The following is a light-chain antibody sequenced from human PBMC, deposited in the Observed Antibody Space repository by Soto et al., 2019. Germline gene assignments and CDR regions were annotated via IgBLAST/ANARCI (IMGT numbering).Light chain of an antibody. CDR3: QQCYSTPYT. CDR2: WAS. V-gene: IGKV4-1*01. CDR1: QSVLYSSNNKNC. J-gene: IGKJ2*01. Sequence: DIVMTQSPDSLAVSLGERATINCKSSQSVLYSSNNKNCLAWYQQKPGQTPKLLIYWASTRESGVPDRFSGSGSGTDFTLTISSLQAEDVAVYYCQQCYSTPYTFGQGTKLEIK.